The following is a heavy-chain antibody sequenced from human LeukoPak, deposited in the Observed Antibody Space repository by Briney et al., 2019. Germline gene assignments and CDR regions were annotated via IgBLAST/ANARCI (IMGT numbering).Heavy chain of an antibody. CDR2: ISSSGSTI. CDR1: GFTFSDYY. V-gene: IGHV3-11*01. D-gene: IGHD3-10*01. J-gene: IGHJ6*02. Sequence: RGSLRLSCAASGFTFSDYYMSWIRQAPGKGLEWVSYISSSGSTIYYADSVKGRFTISRDNAKNSLYLQMNSLRAEDTAVYYCARDMGPYYYYGMDVWGQGTTVTVSS. CDR3: ARDMGPYYYYGMDV.